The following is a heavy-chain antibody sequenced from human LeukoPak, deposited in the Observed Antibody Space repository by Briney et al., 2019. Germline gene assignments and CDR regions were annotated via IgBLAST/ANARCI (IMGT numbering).Heavy chain of an antibody. Sequence: SETLSLTCTVSGGSISSSSYYWGWIRQPPGKGLEWIGYIYYSGSTNYNPSLKSRVTLSVDTSKNQFSLKLSSVTAADTAVYYCARASSGPSGYDYWGQGTLVTVSS. V-gene: IGHV4-61*05. D-gene: IGHD3-22*01. J-gene: IGHJ4*02. CDR2: IYYSGST. CDR1: GGSISSSSYY. CDR3: ARASSGPSGYDY.